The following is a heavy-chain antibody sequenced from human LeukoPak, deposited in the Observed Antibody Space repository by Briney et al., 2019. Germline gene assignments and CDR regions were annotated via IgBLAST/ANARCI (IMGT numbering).Heavy chain of an antibody. CDR1: GSSINTANY. V-gene: IGHV4-38-2*02. D-gene: IGHD1-1*01. Sequence: PSETLSLTCTVSGSSINTANYWGWIRQPPGEGLEWIASILHTGHTYYNPSLKGRVTVSIDTSKNHFSLKLNSVTAADTAVYYCARKNDGSELRGFDPWGQGTLVTVSS. J-gene: IGHJ5*02. CDR3: ARKNDGSELRGFDP. CDR2: ILHTGHT.